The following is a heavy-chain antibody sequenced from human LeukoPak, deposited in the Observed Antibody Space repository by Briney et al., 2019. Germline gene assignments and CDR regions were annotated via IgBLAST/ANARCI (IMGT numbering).Heavy chain of an antibody. V-gene: IGHV3-66*01. D-gene: IGHD3-10*01. CDR1: GFTVSSNY. CDR2: IYSGGST. CDR3: AKDRSITMVRGVLVY. J-gene: IGHJ4*02. Sequence: PGGSLRLSCAASGFTVSSNYMSWVRQAPGKGLEWVSVIYSGGSTYYADSVKGRYTISRDNSKNTLYLQMNSLRAEDTAVYYCAKDRSITMVRGVLVYWGQGTLVTVSS.